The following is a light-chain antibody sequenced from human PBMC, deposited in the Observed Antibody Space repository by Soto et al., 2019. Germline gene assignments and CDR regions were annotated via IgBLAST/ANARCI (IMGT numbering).Light chain of an antibody. J-gene: IGLJ2*01. V-gene: IGLV2-14*03. CDR3: SSYASTNTLI. CDR2: EVS. CDR1: SSDIGGYRY. Sequence: QSALTPPASVSGSPGQAITISCTGTSSDIGGYRYVSWYQQHPGKAPKLMIHEVSNRPSGVSSRFSGSKSGNTASLTIFGLQAEDEADYYCSSYASTNTLIFGGGTKLTVL.